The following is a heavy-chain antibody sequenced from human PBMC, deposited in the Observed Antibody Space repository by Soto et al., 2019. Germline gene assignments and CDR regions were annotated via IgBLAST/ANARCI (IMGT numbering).Heavy chain of an antibody. CDR3: ARGGPYNYGPRGSRVADF. Sequence: EVQLVESGGGLVQRGGSLRLSCEASGFTLNDYWMHWVRQVPGKGLVWVARINADGTRASYADSVKGRFTISRDNAKNTVYLLMNSLRAEDSAVYYGARGGPYNYGPRGSRVADFWGLGTLVTLSS. CDR2: INADGTRA. J-gene: IGHJ4*02. V-gene: IGHV3-74*01. D-gene: IGHD5-18*01. CDR1: GFTLNDYW.